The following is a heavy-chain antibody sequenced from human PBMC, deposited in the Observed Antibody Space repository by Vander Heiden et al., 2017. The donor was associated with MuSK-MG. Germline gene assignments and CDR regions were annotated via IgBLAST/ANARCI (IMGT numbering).Heavy chain of an antibody. CDR3: VKGSLYYYGSGSYYNA. D-gene: IGHD3-10*01. J-gene: IGHJ4*02. CDR1: GLTFSSYA. Sequence: EVQLVASGGGLVQPGRSLRLSCSASGLTFSSYAMHWVRQAPGKGLEYVSAISSNGGSTYYADTEKGRFTISRDNSKNTLYLQMSSLRAEDTAVYYCVKGSLYYYGSGSYYNAWGQGTLVTVSS. V-gene: IGHV3-64D*06. CDR2: ISSNGGST.